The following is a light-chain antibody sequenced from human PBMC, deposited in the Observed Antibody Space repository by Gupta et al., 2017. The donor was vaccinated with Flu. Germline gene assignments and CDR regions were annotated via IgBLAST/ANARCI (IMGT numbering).Light chain of an antibody. CDR2: KSS. CDR3: QQYNSYPYT. CDR1: HSISSW. Sequence: DIQMVPSPSTLSASVGDRVTITCRSSHSISSWLAWYQQKPGKAPTLLIDKSSSLESGLPSRCSGSGSGTEFTLTISSRHPDDVATYYRQQYNSYPYTFGQGTKLEIK. V-gene: IGKV1-5*03. J-gene: IGKJ2*01.